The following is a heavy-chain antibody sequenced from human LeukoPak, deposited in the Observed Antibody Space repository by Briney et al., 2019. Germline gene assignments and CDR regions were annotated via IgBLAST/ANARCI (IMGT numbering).Heavy chain of an antibody. D-gene: IGHD6-13*01. V-gene: IGHV4-59*01. CDR3: ARYRGGYSSSWYDY. CDR1: GGPNSSYY. CDR2: IYYSGST. Sequence: PSETLSLTCTVSGGPNSSYYWLWIRQPPGKGLEWIGYIYYSGSTNYIPSLKSRVPISVDTSKNQYSLKLSSVTAADTAVYYGARYRGGYSSSWYDYWGQGTLGIVSS. J-gene: IGHJ4*02.